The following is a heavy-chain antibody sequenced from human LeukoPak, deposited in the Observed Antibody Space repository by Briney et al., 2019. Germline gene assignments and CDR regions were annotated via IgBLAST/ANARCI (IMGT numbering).Heavy chain of an antibody. Sequence: GGSLRLSCAASGFTFSSYWMHWVRQAPGKGLVWVSRINSDGSSTSYADSVKGRFTISRDNAKNTLYLQMNSLRAEDTAVYYCATVNRGYCSGGSRYYFDYWGQGTLVTVSS. V-gene: IGHV3-74*01. CDR1: GFTFSSYW. CDR3: ATVNRGYCSGGSRYYFDY. D-gene: IGHD2-15*01. J-gene: IGHJ4*02. CDR2: INSDGSST.